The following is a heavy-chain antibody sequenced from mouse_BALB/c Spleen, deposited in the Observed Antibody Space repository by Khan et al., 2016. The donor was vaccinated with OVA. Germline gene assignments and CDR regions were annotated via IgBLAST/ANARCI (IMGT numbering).Heavy chain of an antibody. CDR3: ARITYYGGSY. CDR1: GFTIKDTY. Sequence: VQLKQSGAELVKPGASVKLSCTTSGFTIKDTYIHWVKQRPEQGLVWIGRIDPANGYTKFDPRFRGKATITTDTSSNTAYLQLSSLTSEDTAVYYCARITYYGGSYWGQGTLVTVSS. V-gene: IGHV14-3*02. CDR2: IDPANGYT. D-gene: IGHD1-1*01. J-gene: IGHJ3*01.